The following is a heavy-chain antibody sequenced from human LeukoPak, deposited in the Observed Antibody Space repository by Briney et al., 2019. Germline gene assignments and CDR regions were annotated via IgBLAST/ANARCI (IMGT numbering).Heavy chain of an antibody. Sequence: GESLKISCKGSGYSFTSYWIGWGRQMPGKGREGMGIIYPGHYDTRYSPSVQGQVTISADKSIKTAYLQWSRLKASDTAMYYCARQSPQYSGSYWSFDYWGQGTLVTVSS. CDR3: ARQSPQYSGSYWSFDY. D-gene: IGHD1-26*01. CDR1: GYSFTSYW. CDR2: IYPGHYDT. V-gene: IGHV5-51*01. J-gene: IGHJ4*02.